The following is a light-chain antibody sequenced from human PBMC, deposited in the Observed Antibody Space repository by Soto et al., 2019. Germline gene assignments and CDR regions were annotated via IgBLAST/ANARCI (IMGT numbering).Light chain of an antibody. Sequence: ENVLTQSPGTLSLSPGERATLSCRASQSVSSNYLAWYQQKPGQAPRLFIYGASSRATGIPDRFSGSGSGTDFTLTISRLEPEDFAVYYCQQYGSSPITFGGGTKVEIK. CDR2: GAS. V-gene: IGKV3-20*01. J-gene: IGKJ4*01. CDR1: QSVSSNY. CDR3: QQYGSSPIT.